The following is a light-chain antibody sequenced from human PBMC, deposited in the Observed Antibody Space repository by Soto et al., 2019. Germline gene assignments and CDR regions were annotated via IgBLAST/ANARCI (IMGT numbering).Light chain of an antibody. V-gene: IGKV2-28*01. Sequence: DIVMTQSPLSLPVTPGEPASIYCRSSQSLLESNGYNCLDCYLQRPGQSPQLLIYFGSYRASRVPDRFSGSGSGTDFTLKISTVEAEDVGVYYCMQGLRTPWTFGQGTKVEIK. CDR2: FGS. CDR3: MQGLRTPWT. CDR1: QSLLESNGYNC. J-gene: IGKJ1*01.